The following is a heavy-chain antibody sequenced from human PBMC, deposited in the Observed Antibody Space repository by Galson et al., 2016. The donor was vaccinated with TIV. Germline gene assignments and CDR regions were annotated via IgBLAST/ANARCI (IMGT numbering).Heavy chain of an antibody. V-gene: IGHV4-34*01. J-gene: IGHJ4*02. CDR1: GGSFSSYY. CDR3: ARGQVALAGYYFDD. D-gene: IGHD3-16*01. Sequence: LSLTCAVYGGSFSSYYWSWIRQPPGKGLAWLGEITDTGSTNYNPSLKSRVTMSVDTSKNHFSLTLPSVSAADTAGYFCARGQVALAGYYFDDWGQGTLVTVAS. CDR2: ITDTGST.